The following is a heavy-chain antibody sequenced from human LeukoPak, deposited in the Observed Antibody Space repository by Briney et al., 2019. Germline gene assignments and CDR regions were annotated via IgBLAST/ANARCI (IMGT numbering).Heavy chain of an antibody. CDR3: ARGAFGELTVYYYYYYMDV. Sequence: GGSLRLSCAASGFTFSDYYMSWIRQAPGKGLEWVSYISSSGSTIYYADSVKGRFTISRDNAKNSLYLQMNSLRAEDTAVYYCARGAFGELTVYYYYYYMDVWGKGTTVTISS. V-gene: IGHV3-11*04. CDR2: ISSSGSTI. D-gene: IGHD3-10*01. J-gene: IGHJ6*03. CDR1: GFTFSDYY.